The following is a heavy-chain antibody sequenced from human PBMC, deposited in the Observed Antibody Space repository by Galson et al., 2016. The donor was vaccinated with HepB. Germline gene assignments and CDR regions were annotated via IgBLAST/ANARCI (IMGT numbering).Heavy chain of an antibody. CDR1: GFTFSSYG. CDR2: ISYYGSDK. J-gene: IGHJ4*02. Sequence: SLRLSCAASGFTFSSYGMHWVRQAPGKGLEWVAVISYYGSDKYYADSVKGRFTISRDNSKNTLYLQMNSLRAEDTAVYYCAKDRQLWLGGIDYWGQGTLVTVSS. V-gene: IGHV3-30*18. D-gene: IGHD5-18*01. CDR3: AKDRQLWLGGIDY.